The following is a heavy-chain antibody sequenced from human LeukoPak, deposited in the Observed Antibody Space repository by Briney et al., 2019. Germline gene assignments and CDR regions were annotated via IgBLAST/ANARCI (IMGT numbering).Heavy chain of an antibody. CDR2: IRPSGDNT. CDR1: GFTFSSYD. CDR3: ARVAGWRWFDP. J-gene: IGHJ5*02. Sequence: GGSLRLSCAASGFTFSSYDMTWVRQAPGRGLEWVSSIRPSGDNTYYGDTVKGRFTISRDNSKNTVYLQMNNMRVDDTAVYYCARVAGWRWFDPWGQGTLVTVSS. D-gene: IGHD6-19*01. V-gene: IGHV3-23*01.